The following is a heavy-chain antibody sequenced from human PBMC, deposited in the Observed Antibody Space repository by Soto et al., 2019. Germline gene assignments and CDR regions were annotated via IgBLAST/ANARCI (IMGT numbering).Heavy chain of an antibody. CDR2: INPSGGST. V-gene: IGHV1-46*01. J-gene: IGHJ4*02. CDR1: SYTFTSYY. D-gene: IGHD3-10*01. Sequence: ASVXVSFKSCSYTFTSYYMHFFRQAPGQGLEWMGIINPSGGSTSYAQKFQGRVTMTRDTSTSTVYMELSSLRSEDTAVYYCARGYGGWFGELLYNGLETWGQGTLV. CDR3: ARGYGGWFGELLYNGLET.